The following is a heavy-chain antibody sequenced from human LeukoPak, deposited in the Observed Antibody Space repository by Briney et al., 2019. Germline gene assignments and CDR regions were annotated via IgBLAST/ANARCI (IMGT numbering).Heavy chain of an antibody. CDR1: GFTFSSYS. V-gene: IGHV3-21*01. CDR2: ISSSSSYI. CDR3: ARVPDYYYYYMDV. J-gene: IGHJ6*03. D-gene: IGHD1-14*01. Sequence: AGGSLRLSCAASGFTFSSYSMNWVRQAPGKGLEWVSSISSSSSYIYYADSVKGRFTISRDNAKNSLYLQMNSLRAEDTAVYYCARVPDYYYYYMDVWGKGTTVTVSS.